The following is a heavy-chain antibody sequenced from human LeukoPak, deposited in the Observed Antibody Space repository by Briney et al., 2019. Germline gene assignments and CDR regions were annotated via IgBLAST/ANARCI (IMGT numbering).Heavy chain of an antibody. CDR3: ARGDYGSRWSYFDY. V-gene: IGHV4-39*07. J-gene: IGHJ4*02. CDR2: IYYSGST. D-gene: IGHD6-13*01. Sequence: PSETLSLTCTVSGGSISSSSYYWGWIRQLPGKGLEWIGSIYYSGSTYYNPSLKSRVTISVDTSKNQFSLKLSSVTAADTAVYYCARGDYGSRWSYFDYWGQGTLVTVSS. CDR1: GGSISSSSYY.